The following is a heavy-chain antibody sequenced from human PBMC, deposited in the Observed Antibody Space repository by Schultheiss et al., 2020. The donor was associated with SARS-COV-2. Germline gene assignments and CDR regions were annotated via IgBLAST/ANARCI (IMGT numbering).Heavy chain of an antibody. D-gene: IGHD2-15*01. J-gene: IGHJ5*02. CDR1: GGSISSSSYY. CDR3: ARQSCSGGSCYSDWFDP. Sequence: SETLSLTCTVSGGSISSSSYYWGWIRQPPGKGLEWIGEINHSGSTNYNPSLKSRVTISVDTSKNQFSLKLSSVTAADTAVYYCARQSCSGGSCYSDWFDPWGQGTLVTVSS. CDR2: INHSGST. V-gene: IGHV4-39*01.